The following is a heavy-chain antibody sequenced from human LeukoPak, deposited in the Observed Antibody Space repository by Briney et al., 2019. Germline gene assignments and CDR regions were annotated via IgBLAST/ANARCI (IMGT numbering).Heavy chain of an antibody. Sequence: GSLRLSCAASGFTFSIYGMHWVRQAPGKGLEFVAGIWEDGTNIHYADSVMGRFTISRDNSKNTLYLQMNSLSAEDTAVYFCARAGYNSGWYEYWGQGTLVTVSS. CDR1: GFTFSIYG. CDR2: IWEDGTNI. V-gene: IGHV3-33*01. CDR3: ARAGYNSGWYEY. J-gene: IGHJ4*02. D-gene: IGHD6-19*01.